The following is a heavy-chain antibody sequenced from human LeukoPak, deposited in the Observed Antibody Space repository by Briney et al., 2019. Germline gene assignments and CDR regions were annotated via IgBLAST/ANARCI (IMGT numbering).Heavy chain of an antibody. CDR3: AKAWGDIVLVPAENWFDP. D-gene: IGHD2-2*01. Sequence: GGSLRLSCAASGFTFSSYGMHWVRQAPGKGLEWVAVISYDGSNKYYADSVKGRFTISRDNSKNTLYLRMNSLRAEDTAVYYCAKAWGDIVLVPAENWFDPWGQGTLVTVSS. J-gene: IGHJ5*02. CDR1: GFTFSSYG. CDR2: ISYDGSNK. V-gene: IGHV3-30*18.